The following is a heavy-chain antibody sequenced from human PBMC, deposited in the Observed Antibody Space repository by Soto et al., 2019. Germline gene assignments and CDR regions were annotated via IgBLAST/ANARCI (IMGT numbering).Heavy chain of an antibody. V-gene: IGHV4-34*01. CDR2: INHSGST. Sequence: SETLSLTCAVYGGSFSGYYWSWIRQPPGKGLEWIGEINHSGSTNYNPSLKSRVTISVDTSKSQFSLKLSSVTAADTAVYYCARSRRITMVRGGKKNWFDPWGQGTLVTVSS. D-gene: IGHD3-10*01. CDR3: ARSRRITMVRGGKKNWFDP. CDR1: GGSFSGYY. J-gene: IGHJ5*02.